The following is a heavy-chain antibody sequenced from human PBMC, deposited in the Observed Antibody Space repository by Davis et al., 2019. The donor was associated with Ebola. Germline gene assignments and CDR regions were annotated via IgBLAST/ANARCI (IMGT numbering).Heavy chain of an antibody. V-gene: IGHV1-46*01. CDR1: GYTFTSYY. D-gene: IGHD3-22*01. CDR2: INPSGGST. J-gene: IGHJ4*02. Sequence: ASVKVPCKASGYTFTSYYMHWVRQAPGQGLEWMGIINPSGGSTSYAQKFQGRVTMTRDTSTSTVYMELSSLRSEDTAVYYCARDGYYYDSSGYYRNFDYWGQGTLVTVSS. CDR3: ARDGYYYDSSGYYRNFDY.